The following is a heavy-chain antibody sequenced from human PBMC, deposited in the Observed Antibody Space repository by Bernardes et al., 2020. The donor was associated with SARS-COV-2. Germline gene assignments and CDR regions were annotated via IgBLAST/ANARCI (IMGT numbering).Heavy chain of an antibody. Sequence: GGSLRLSCAASGFIFTNAWMNWVRQAPGKGLEWVGRIKSKNEGGTTNYAAPVRGRVTISRDSAKNTLYLQMNSLGAEDTALYYCAKDFTGTYDSWGQGTLVTVSS. CDR3: AKDFTGTYDS. J-gene: IGHJ4*02. CDR2: IKSKNEGGTT. D-gene: IGHD1-7*01. V-gene: IGHV3-15*05. CDR1: GFIFTNAW.